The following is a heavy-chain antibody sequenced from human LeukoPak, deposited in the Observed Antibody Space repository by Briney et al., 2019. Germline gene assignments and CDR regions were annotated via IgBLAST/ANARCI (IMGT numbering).Heavy chain of an antibody. CDR2: IIPIFGTA. Sequence: SVKVSCKASGGTFSSYAISWVRQAPEQGLEWMGGIIPIFGTANYAQKFQGRVTITTDESTSTAYMELSSLRSEDTAVYYCASSSPDFGVVMYYFDYWGQGTLVTVSS. CDR1: GGTFSSYA. CDR3: ASSSPDFGVVMYYFDY. J-gene: IGHJ4*02. V-gene: IGHV1-69*05. D-gene: IGHD3-3*01.